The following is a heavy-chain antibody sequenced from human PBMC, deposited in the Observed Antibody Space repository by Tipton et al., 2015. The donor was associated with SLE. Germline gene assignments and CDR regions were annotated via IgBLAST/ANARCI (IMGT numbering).Heavy chain of an antibody. V-gene: IGHV1-18*01. D-gene: IGHD2-15*01. Sequence: QLVQSGAEVKKPGASVKVSCKASGYTFTSYGISWVRQAPGQGLEWMGWISAYNGNTNYAQKLQGRVTMTTDTSTSTAYMELRSLRSDDTAVYYCARELAGSYCSGGSCYLDAFDIWGQGTMVTVSS. J-gene: IGHJ3*02. CDR2: ISAYNGNT. CDR1: GYTFTSYG. CDR3: ARELAGSYCSGGSCYLDAFDI.